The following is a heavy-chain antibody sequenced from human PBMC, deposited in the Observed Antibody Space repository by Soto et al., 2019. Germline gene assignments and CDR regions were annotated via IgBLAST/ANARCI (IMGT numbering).Heavy chain of an antibody. D-gene: IGHD2-8*01. Sequence: SETLSLTCTVSGTSISSYYWSWIRQPPGKGLEWIANIHYSGTTNYDPSLASRVTLSVDTSKNQFSLKMTSVTAADRAMYFCARYNSYAIDYWGRGTLVTVSS. CDR2: IHYSGTT. J-gene: IGHJ4*02. CDR1: GTSISSYY. CDR3: ARYNSYAIDY. V-gene: IGHV4-59*01.